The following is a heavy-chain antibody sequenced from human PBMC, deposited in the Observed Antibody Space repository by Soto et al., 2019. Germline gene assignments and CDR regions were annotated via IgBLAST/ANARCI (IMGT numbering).Heavy chain of an antibody. D-gene: IGHD3-3*01. J-gene: IGHJ3*02. CDR1: GYSFTSYW. CDR3: ARQYSPGYYDFWSGSSHAFVI. Sequence: GESLKISCKGSGYSFTSYWTGWVRQMPGKGLEWMGIIYPGDSDTRYSPSFQGQVTISADKSISTAYLQWSSLKASDTAMYYCARQYSPGYYDFWSGSSHAFVIWGQGTLVTVS. V-gene: IGHV5-51*01. CDR2: IYPGDSDT.